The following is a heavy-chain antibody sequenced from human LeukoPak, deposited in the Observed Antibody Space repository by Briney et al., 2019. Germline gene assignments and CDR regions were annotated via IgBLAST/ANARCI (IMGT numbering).Heavy chain of an antibody. CDR1: GFTFSSYW. CDR2: IKQDGGEK. D-gene: IGHD4-4*01. Sequence: PGGSLRLSCAASGFTFSSYWMNWVRQAPGKGLEWVANIKQDGGEKFYVDSVKGRFTISRDNAKTSLYLQMNSLRAEDTAVYYCARETPTVLGDYWGQGTLVTVSS. J-gene: IGHJ4*02. V-gene: IGHV3-7*01. CDR3: ARETPTVLGDY.